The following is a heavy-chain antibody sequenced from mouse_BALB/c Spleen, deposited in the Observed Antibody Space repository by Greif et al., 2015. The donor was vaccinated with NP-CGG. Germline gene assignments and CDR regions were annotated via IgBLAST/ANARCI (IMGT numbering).Heavy chain of an antibody. CDR3: ARSWGNSPWFAF. V-gene: IGHV1S56*01. CDR2: IYPGDGST. D-gene: IGHD2-1*01. J-gene: IGHJ3*01. CDR1: GYTFTSYD. Sequence: QVQLQRSGPELVKPGALVKTSCKASGYTFTSYDIDWVKQRPGQGLEWIGWIYPGDGSTKYNEKFKGKATLTADKSSSTAYMQLRSLSSENSAVFFCARSWGNSPWFAFWAQGSLVTVSA.